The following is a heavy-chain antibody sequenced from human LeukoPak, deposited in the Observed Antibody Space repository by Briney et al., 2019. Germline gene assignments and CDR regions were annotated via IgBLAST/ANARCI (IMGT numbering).Heavy chain of an antibody. J-gene: IGHJ5*02. D-gene: IGHD6-6*01. Sequence: GGSLRLSCAASEFTFSSHWMHWVRQVPGKGLVYIAYIDNDGTNTNYAASVKGRFTISRDNAKNTLYLQMNSLRVEDTAVYYCVRDRPHNCFDPWGQGTLVTVSS. CDR2: IDNDGTNT. V-gene: IGHV3-74*01. CDR3: VRDRPHNCFDP. CDR1: EFTFSSHW.